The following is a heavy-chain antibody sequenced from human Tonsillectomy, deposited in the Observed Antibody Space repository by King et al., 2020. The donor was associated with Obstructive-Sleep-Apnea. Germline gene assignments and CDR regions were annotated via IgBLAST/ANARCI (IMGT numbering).Heavy chain of an antibody. CDR1: GFTFSTYA. J-gene: IGHJ4*02. CDR2: ISYDGRNE. CDR3: ARVAYIWGSFRYTAPVDY. D-gene: IGHD3-16*02. V-gene: IGHV3-30*04. Sequence: QLVQSGGGVVQPGKSLRLSCAASGFTFSTYAMHWVRQAPGKGLEWVAIISYDGRNEYHADSVKGRFTISRDNSKNTLYLQMNSLTAEDTAVYYCARVAYIWGSFRYTAPVDYWGQGTLVTVSS.